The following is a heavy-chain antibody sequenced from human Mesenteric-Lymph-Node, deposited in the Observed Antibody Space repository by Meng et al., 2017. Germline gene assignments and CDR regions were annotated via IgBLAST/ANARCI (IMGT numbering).Heavy chain of an antibody. CDR3: ARGEDSSGYRTHDY. CDR1: GDSITSGDYS. Sequence: QKAGPGLGRPSQPLSLTCAVSGDSITSGDYSWTWIRQPPGKGLEWIGYIYHGVNIYYTPSLRSRVTISVDKSRSQFSLKLTSVSAADTAVYYCARGEDSSGYRTHDYWGQGTLVTVSS. J-gene: IGHJ4*02. D-gene: IGHD3-22*01. CDR2: IYHGVNI. V-gene: IGHV4-30-2*01.